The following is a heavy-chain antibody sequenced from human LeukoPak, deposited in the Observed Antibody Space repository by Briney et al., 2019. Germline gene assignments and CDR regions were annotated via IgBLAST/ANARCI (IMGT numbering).Heavy chain of an antibody. J-gene: IGHJ3*02. Sequence: PGGSLRLSCAASGFTFSSYGMHWVRQAPGKGLEWVAVISYDGSNKYYADSVKGRFTISRDNSKNTLYLQMNSLRAEDTAVYYRAKDAFDIWGQGTMVTVSS. CDR3: AKDAFDI. CDR2: ISYDGSNK. CDR1: GFTFSSYG. V-gene: IGHV3-30*18.